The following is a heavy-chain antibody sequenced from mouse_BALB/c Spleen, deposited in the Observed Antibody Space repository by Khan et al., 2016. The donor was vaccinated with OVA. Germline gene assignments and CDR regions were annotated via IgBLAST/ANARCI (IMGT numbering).Heavy chain of an antibody. CDR1: GYTFTSYW. Sequence: LQQPGSELVRPGASVKLSCKASGYTFTSYWMHWVKQRPGQGLEWIGNIYPGSGSTNYDEKFKSKATLTVDTSSSTAYMQLSSLTSEDSAVYDCTGGEYDGDYWGQGTTLTVSS. CDR2: IYPGSGST. J-gene: IGHJ2*01. V-gene: IGHV1S22*01. D-gene: IGHD2-14*01. CDR3: TGGEYDGDY.